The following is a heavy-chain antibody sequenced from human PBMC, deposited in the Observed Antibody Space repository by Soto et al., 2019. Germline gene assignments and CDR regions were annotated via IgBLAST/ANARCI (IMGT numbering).Heavy chain of an antibody. CDR3: ARGYYYDSSGYSPYNWFDP. D-gene: IGHD3-22*01. V-gene: IGHV1-2*04. J-gene: IGHJ5*02. CDR1: GYTFTGYY. CDR2: INPNSGGT. Sequence: ASVKVSCKASGYTFTGYYMHWVRQAPGQGLEWMGWINPNSGGTNYAQKFQGWVTMTRDTSISTAYMELSRLRSDDTAVYYCARGYYYDSSGYSPYNWFDPWGQGTLVTVSS.